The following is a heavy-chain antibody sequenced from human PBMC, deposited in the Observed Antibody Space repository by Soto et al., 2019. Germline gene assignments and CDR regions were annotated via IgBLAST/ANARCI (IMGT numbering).Heavy chain of an antibody. V-gene: IGHV3-23*01. CDR1: GLTFSRYA. D-gene: IGHD3-9*01. Sequence: EEQLLESGGGLVQPGEPLRLSCAASGLTFSRYAMSCVGQAPGKGLEWVSIVNPSGDITYYEVSVKGRFTISRDSCKSTLSLQMNRLRAEDTAVYYCAKGLGPPALTACYFVYRRQGTLVTLSS. CDR3: AKGLGPPALTACYFVY. CDR2: VNPSGDIT. J-gene: IGHJ4*03.